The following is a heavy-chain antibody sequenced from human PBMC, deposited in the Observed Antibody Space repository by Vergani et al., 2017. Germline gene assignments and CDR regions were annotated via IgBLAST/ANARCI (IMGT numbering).Heavy chain of an antibody. D-gene: IGHD3-3*01. CDR2: IYDSRIN. CDR1: GMSITNNNYY. V-gene: IGHV4-39*01. CDR3: ARHLRQLAPNDVFDI. Sequence: QLQLQESGPRLVKPSQTLSLTCSLSGMSITNNNYYWGWIPQPPGKGLEWIVSIYDSRINNYSPSLKSRVSISVDTSKNQFSLNLTSVTAADTAVYYCARHLRQLAPNDVFDIWGHGTLVTVSS. J-gene: IGHJ3*02.